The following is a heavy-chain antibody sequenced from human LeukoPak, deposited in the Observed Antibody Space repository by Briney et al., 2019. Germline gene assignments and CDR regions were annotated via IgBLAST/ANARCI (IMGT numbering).Heavy chain of an antibody. V-gene: IGHV4-4*02. J-gene: IGHJ4*02. Sequence: IPSETLSLTCSVSGDSISSNNWWNWVRQPPGKGLEWIGEIHHSGSTNYNPSLKSRVTISVDKSKNQFSLKLSSVTAADTAVYYCARGGGRDGYNFGRGQGTLVTVSS. CDR1: GDSISSNNW. CDR3: ARGGGRDGYNFG. CDR2: IHHSGST. D-gene: IGHD5-24*01.